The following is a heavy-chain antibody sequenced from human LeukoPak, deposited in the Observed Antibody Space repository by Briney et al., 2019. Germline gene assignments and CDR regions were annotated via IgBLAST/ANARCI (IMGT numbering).Heavy chain of an antibody. Sequence: PSETLSLTCTVSGGSISSYYWSWIRQPPEKGLEWIGYIYYSGSTNYNPSLKSRVTISVDTSKNQFSLKLSSVTAADTAVYYCARVYSGSPFDYWGQGTLVTVSS. CDR3: ARVYSGSPFDY. D-gene: IGHD1-26*01. CDR1: GGSISSYY. J-gene: IGHJ4*02. V-gene: IGHV4-59*01. CDR2: IYYSGST.